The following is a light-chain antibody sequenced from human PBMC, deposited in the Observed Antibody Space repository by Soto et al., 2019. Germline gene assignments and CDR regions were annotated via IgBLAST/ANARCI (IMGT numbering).Light chain of an antibody. J-gene: IGLJ2*01. Sequence: QSALTQPRSVSGSPGQSVTISCTGTSTDVGNYNYVSWYQQHPGKAPKLMIYDVNKRPSGVPDRFSGSKSGNTASLTISGLQAEDEAHYYCCSYAGSYTVIFGGGTKLTVL. CDR2: DVN. CDR1: STDVGNYNY. CDR3: CSYAGSYTVI. V-gene: IGLV2-11*01.